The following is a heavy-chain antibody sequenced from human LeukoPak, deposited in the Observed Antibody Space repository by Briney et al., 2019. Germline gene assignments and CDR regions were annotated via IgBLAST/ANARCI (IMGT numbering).Heavy chain of an antibody. CDR1: GFTFSSYD. J-gene: IGHJ4*02. Sequence: PGGTLRLSCAASGFTFSSYDMHWGRQATRKGLELVSAIGTAGDTYYPGSVKGRFTISRENAKHSLYLQMNSLRAGDTAVYYCARLSHYRFDYWGQRTLVTVSS. V-gene: IGHV3-13*01. D-gene: IGHD1-14*01. CDR3: ARLSHYRFDY. CDR2: IGTAGDT.